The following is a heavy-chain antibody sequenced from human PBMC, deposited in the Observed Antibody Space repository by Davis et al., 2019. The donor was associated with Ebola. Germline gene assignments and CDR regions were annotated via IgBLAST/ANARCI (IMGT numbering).Heavy chain of an antibody. J-gene: IGHJ4*02. D-gene: IGHD5-12*01. V-gene: IGHV4-59*01. Sequence: MPSETLSLTCSVSGGSFNNYYWNWIRQSPGKGLEWIGYIYYSGSTNYNPSLKSRVTISVDTSTNQFSLKLSSVTAADTAVYYCARDSGYDPFDYWGQGTLVTVSS. CDR1: GGSFNNYY. CDR2: IYYSGST. CDR3: ARDSGYDPFDY.